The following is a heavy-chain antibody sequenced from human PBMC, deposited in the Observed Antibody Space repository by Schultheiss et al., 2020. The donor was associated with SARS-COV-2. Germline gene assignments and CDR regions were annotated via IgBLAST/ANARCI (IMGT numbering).Heavy chain of an antibody. CDR1: GGTFSSYA. Sequence: ASVKVSCKASGGTFSSYAISWVRQAPGQGLEWMGWINPNSGGTNYAQNFQDCVTMTRDTSISTAYMELSRLRSDDTAVYYCARVGRRGAFDIWGQGTMVTVSS. J-gene: IGHJ3*02. CDR3: ARVGRRGAFDI. V-gene: IGHV1-2*04. D-gene: IGHD2-15*01. CDR2: INPNSGGT.